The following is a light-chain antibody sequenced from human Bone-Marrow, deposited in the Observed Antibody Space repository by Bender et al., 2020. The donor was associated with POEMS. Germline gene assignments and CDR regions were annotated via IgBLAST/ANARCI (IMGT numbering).Light chain of an antibody. CDR1: VLTRKY. V-gene: IGLV3-27*01. CDR2: KDN. Sequence: SYELTQPSSVSVSPGQTARITCSGAVLTRKYTRWFQQKPGQAPVMVIYKDNKRPSGIPERFSGSSSGTTVTLTISGAQVEDEGDYYCYSVTDNNLGVFGGGTKLTVL. J-gene: IGLJ3*02. CDR3: YSVTDNNLGV.